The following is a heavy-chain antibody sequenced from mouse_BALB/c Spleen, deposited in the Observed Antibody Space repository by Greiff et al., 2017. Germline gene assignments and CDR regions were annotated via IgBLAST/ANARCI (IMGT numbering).Heavy chain of an antibody. CDR1: GYTFTSYY. J-gene: IGHJ4*01. Sequence: VQLQQSGPELVKPGASVRISCKASGYTFTSYYIHWVKQRPGQGLEWIGWIYPGNVNTKYNEKFKGKATLTADKSSSTAYMQLKSLTSEDSAVYYCARGAMDYWGQGTSVTVSS. CDR2: IYPGNVNT. CDR3: ARGAMDY. V-gene: IGHV1S56*01.